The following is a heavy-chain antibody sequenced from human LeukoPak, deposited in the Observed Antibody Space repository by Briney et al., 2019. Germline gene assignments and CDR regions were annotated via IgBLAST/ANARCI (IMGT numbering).Heavy chain of an antibody. CDR2: IYYSGST. J-gene: IGHJ4*02. Sequence: SETLSLTCTVSGGSISSYYWSWIRQPPGKGLEWIGYIYYSGSTNYNPSLKSRVTISVDTSKNQFSLKLSSVTAADTAVYYCARAGVLVGATLYYFDYWGQGTLVTVSS. V-gene: IGHV4-59*08. D-gene: IGHD1-26*01. CDR3: ARAGVLVGATLYYFDY. CDR1: GGSISSYY.